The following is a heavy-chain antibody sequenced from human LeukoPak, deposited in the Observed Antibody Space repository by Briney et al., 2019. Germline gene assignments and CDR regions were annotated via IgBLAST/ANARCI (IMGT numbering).Heavy chain of an antibody. CDR1: GFTFSTYS. J-gene: IGHJ4*02. Sequence: GGSLRLSCAASGFTFSTYSMNWVRQAPGKGLEWVAVISYDGSNKYYADSVKGRFTISRDNSKNTLYLQMNSLRAEDTAVYYCARDRVTKSYGSGSYPDYWGQGTLVTVSS. V-gene: IGHV3-30*03. CDR2: ISYDGSNK. D-gene: IGHD3-10*01. CDR3: ARDRVTKSYGSGSYPDY.